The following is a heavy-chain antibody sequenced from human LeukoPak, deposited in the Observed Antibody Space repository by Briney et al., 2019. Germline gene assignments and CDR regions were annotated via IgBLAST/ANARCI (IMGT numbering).Heavy chain of an antibody. D-gene: IGHD1-26*01. Sequence: SETLSLTCTVSGGSISSSSYYWGWIRQPPGKGLEWIGSIYYSGSTYYNPSLKSRVTISVDTSKNQFSLKLSSVTAADTAVYYCSRGASDGSYYFDYWGQGTLVTVSS. J-gene: IGHJ4*02. CDR1: GGSISSSSYY. V-gene: IGHV4-39*07. CDR2: IYYSGST. CDR3: SRGASDGSYYFDY.